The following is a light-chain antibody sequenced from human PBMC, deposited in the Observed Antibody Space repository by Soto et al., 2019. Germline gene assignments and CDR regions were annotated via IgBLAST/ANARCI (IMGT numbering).Light chain of an antibody. CDR2: NAS. CDR3: QQRSTWLT. CDR1: QSVGST. J-gene: IGKJ4*01. Sequence: EIVLTQSPATLSLSPGERATLSCRASQSVGSTLAWYQQKPGQAPRLIIYNASNRAGGIPVRFSGSGSGTDFTLTISSLEPEDFAVYHCQQRSTWLTFGGGTKVDIK. V-gene: IGKV3-11*01.